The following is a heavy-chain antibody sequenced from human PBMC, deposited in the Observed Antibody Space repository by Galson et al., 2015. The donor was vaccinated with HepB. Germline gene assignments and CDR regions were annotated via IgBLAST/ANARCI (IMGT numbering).Heavy chain of an antibody. CDR3: AIKYNSSWYAAFDI. Sequence: QSGVEVKEPGESLKISCKGSGYSFTSSWIGWVRQMPGKGLEWMGIIYPGDSDTRYSPSFQGQVTISADKSISTAYLQWSSLRASDTAMYYCAIKYNSSWYAAFDIWGQGTMVTVSS. CDR2: IYPGDSDT. V-gene: IGHV5-51*01. J-gene: IGHJ3*02. CDR1: GYSFTSSW. D-gene: IGHD6-13*01.